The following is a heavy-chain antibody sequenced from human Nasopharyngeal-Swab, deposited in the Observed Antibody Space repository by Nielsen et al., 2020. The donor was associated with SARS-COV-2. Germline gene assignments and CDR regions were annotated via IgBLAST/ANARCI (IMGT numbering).Heavy chain of an antibody. CDR3: ARGQGPRHYYDSSGYYYDVLGRGYYFDY. J-gene: IGHJ4*02. D-gene: IGHD3-22*01. Sequence: WMRQFPGQGLEWIGEINHSGSTNYNPSLKSRVTISVDTSKNQFSLKLSSVTAADTAVYYCARGQGPRHYYDSSGYYYDVLGRGYYFDYWGQGTLVTVSS. V-gene: IGHV4-34*01. CDR2: INHSGST.